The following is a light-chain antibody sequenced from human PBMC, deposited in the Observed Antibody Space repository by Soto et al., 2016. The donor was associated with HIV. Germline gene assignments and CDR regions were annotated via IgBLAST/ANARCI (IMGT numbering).Light chain of an antibody. Sequence: SNVLTQPPSVSVAPGKTARITCGGSNIGGEAVHWYQQKPGQAPILVVYDDTDRPSGILERFSGSRSGNTATLTITSVEAGDEADYHCQVWNTFGGGTKLSVL. V-gene: IGLV3-21*03. CDR3: QVWNT. CDR1: NIGGEA. J-gene: IGLJ2*01. CDR2: DDT.